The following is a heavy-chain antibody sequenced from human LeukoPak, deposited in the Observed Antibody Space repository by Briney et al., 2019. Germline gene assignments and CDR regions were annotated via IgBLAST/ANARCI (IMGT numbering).Heavy chain of an antibody. Sequence: GGSLRLSCAASGFTFSGYWMSWVRQAPGKGLEWVANIKQDGSEKYYVDSVKGRFTISRDNAKNSLYLQMDSLGAEDTAVYYCGSLGFRFNWTDGVSAVYWGQGTLVTVSS. D-gene: IGHD1-1*01. CDR3: GSLGFRFNWTDGVSAVY. CDR2: IKQDGSEK. CDR1: GFTFSGYW. V-gene: IGHV3-7*01. J-gene: IGHJ4*02.